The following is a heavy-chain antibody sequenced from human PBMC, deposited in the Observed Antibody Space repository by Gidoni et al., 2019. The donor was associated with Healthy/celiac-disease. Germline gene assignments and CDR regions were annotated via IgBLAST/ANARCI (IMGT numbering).Heavy chain of an antibody. D-gene: IGHD6-6*01. CDR2: IKKDGSEK. CDR3: AREYSSSPGGY. V-gene: IGHV3-7*01. J-gene: IGHJ4*02. Sequence: EVQLVESGGGLVQPGGSMRLYCAASGFTFSSYWMSWVRQAPGKGLEWVANIKKDGSEKYYVDSVKGRFTISRDNAKNSLYLQMNSLRAEDTAVYYCAREYSSSPGGYWGQGTLVTVSS. CDR1: GFTFSSYW.